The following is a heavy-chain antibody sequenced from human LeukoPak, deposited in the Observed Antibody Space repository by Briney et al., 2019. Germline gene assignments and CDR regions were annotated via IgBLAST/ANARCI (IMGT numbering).Heavy chain of an antibody. Sequence: ASVKVSCKASGYTFTGYYMHWVRQAPGQGLEWMGWINPNSGGTNYAQKFQGRVTMTRDTSISTAYMELSRLRSDDTAVYYCARAKTPEPIHPSIAARRVFLVGAFDIWGQGTMVTVSS. CDR1: GYTFTGYY. CDR2: INPNSGGT. V-gene: IGHV1-2*02. D-gene: IGHD6-6*01. J-gene: IGHJ3*02. CDR3: ARAKTPEPIHPSIAARRVFLVGAFDI.